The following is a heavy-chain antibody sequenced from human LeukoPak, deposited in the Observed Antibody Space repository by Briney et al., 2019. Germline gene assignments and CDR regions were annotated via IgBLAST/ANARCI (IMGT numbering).Heavy chain of an antibody. CDR3: AREVDILTVTYAFDI. CDR1: GYTFTSYD. Sequence: ASVKVSCKASGYTFTSYDINWVRQATGQGLEWMGWMNPNSGNAGYAQKFQGRVTMTRNTSISTAYMELSSLRSEDTAVYYCAREVDILTVTYAFDIWGQGTMVTVSS. V-gene: IGHV1-8*01. D-gene: IGHD3-9*01. J-gene: IGHJ3*02. CDR2: MNPNSGNA.